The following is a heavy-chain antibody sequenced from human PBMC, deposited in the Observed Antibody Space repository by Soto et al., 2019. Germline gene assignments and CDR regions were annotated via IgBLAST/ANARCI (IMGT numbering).Heavy chain of an antibody. CDR1: GFSFGSYT. V-gene: IGHV3-23*01. D-gene: IGHD6-13*01. CDR2: ISGSGGST. J-gene: IGHJ4*02. Sequence: PGGSLRLSCAASGFSFGSYTLAWVRQAPGKGLEWVSSISGSGGSTYYADSVKGRFTISRDNAMNTMYLQMKSLRAEDTAVYYCAKDPRTRIVAVAGDRVYWGKGTLVTVSS. CDR3: AKDPRTRIVAVAGDRVY.